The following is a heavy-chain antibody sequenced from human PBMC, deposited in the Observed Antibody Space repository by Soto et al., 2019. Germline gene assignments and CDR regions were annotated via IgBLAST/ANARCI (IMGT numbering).Heavy chain of an antibody. V-gene: IGHV3-74*01. CDR2: INSDGSST. J-gene: IGHJ6*02. D-gene: IGHD1-26*01. CDR1: GFTFSSYW. CDR3: ARDSAPYSGSYPMDV. Sequence: EVQLVESGGGLVQPGGSLRLSCAASGFTFSSYWMHWVRQAPGKGLVWVSRINSDGSSTSYADSVKGRFTISRDNAKNTLYLQMNRLRAEDTAVYYCARDSAPYSGSYPMDVWGQGTTVTVSS.